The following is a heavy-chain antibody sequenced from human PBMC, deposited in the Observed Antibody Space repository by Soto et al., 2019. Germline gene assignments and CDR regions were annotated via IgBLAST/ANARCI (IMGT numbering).Heavy chain of an antibody. CDR1: GYTFTSYA. D-gene: IGHD6-19*01. CDR2: INAGNGNT. J-gene: IGHJ4*02. CDR3: ARTVAGTFRLDY. V-gene: IGHV1-3*01. Sequence: QVQLVQSGAEVKKPGASVKVSCKASGYTFTSYAIHWVRQAPGQRLEWMGWINAGNGNTKYSQKFQGRVTITRDTSASTADRELSSLRSEDTAVYYWARTVAGTFRLDYWGQGTLVTVSS.